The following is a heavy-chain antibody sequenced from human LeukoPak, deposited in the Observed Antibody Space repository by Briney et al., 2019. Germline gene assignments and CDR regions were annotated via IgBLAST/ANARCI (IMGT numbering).Heavy chain of an antibody. D-gene: IGHD2-2*01. J-gene: IGHJ4*02. Sequence: GGSLRLSCAASGFTFSSYEMNWVRQAPGKGLEWVSSISSGSSYIYYADSVKGRFTISRDNAKNSLYLQMNSLRAEDTAVYYCARGSAPSRIYFDYWGQGTLVTVSS. CDR1: GFTFSSYE. CDR3: ARGSAPSRIYFDY. CDR2: ISSGSSYI. V-gene: IGHV3-21*01.